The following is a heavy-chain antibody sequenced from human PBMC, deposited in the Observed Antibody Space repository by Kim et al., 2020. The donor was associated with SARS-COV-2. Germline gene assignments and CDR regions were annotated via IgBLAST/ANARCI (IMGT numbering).Heavy chain of an antibody. CDR1: RFNFDYYA. V-gene: IGHV3-23*01. Sequence: GGSLRLSCVASRFNFDYYAMSWFRQAPGKGLEWVSGLSGSGLNTFYADSVRGRFTISRANSKNTLYLQMNSLRDEDTAFYYCEKVQYMYGNNYYYC. D-gene: IGHD2-8*01. CDR3: EKVQYMYGNNYYYC. J-gene: IGHJ6*01. CDR2: LSGSGLNT.